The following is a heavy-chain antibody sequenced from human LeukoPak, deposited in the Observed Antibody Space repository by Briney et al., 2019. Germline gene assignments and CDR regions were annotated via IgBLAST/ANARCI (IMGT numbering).Heavy chain of an antibody. CDR1: GFTFSSYA. D-gene: IGHD3-10*01. Sequence: GGSLRLSCAASGFTFSSYAMHWVRQAPGKGLEWVAVISYDGSNKYYADSVKGRFTISRDNSKNTLYLQMNSLRAEDTAVYYCAKDTGGGYYYYYMDVWGKGTTVTVSS. J-gene: IGHJ6*03. V-gene: IGHV3-30-3*01. CDR2: ISYDGSNK. CDR3: AKDTGGGYYYYYMDV.